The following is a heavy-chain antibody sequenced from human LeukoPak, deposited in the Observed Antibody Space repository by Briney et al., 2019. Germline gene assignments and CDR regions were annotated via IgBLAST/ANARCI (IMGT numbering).Heavy chain of an antibody. Sequence: RGASVKVSCKASGYTFTGYYMHWARQAPGQGLEWMGWINPNSGGTNYAQKFQGRVTMTRDTSISTAYMELSRLRSDDTAVYYCARERSVVVPAARKWGYFDYWGQGTLVTVSS. CDR2: INPNSGGT. CDR3: ARERSVVVPAARKWGYFDY. J-gene: IGHJ4*02. V-gene: IGHV1-2*02. D-gene: IGHD2-2*01. CDR1: GYTFTGYY.